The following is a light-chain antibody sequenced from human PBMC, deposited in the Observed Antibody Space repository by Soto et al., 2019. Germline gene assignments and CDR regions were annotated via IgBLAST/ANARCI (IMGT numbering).Light chain of an antibody. J-gene: IGKJ2*03. CDR1: QNIDNN. V-gene: IGKV3-15*01. Sequence: EIEMTQSPATLSVSPGERATLSCRASQNIDNNLAWYQQKLGQTPRLLIYGASTRATGVPARFSGSGSGTDFTLTISSLQSEDFAVYYCQQYYYWPANSFGQGTKLEI. CDR3: QQYYYWPANS. CDR2: GAS.